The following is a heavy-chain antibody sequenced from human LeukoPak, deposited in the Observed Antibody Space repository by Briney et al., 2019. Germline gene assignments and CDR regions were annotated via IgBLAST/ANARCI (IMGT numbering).Heavy chain of an antibody. CDR3: ARDFDFWSGYKDY. D-gene: IGHD3-3*01. V-gene: IGHV3-21*01. CDR1: GFTFSSYN. J-gene: IGHJ4*02. CDR2: MTSTSHI. Sequence: PGGSLRLSCAASGFTFSSYNLNWVRQAPGKGLEWVSSMTSTSHIYYADSVKGRFTISRDNAKNSLYLQMNSLRAEDTAVYYCARDFDFWSGYKDYWGQGTLVTVSS.